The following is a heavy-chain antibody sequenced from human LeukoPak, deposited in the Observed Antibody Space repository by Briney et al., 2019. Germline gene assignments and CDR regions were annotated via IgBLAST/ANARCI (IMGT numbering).Heavy chain of an antibody. CDR1: GYTFTSYG. J-gene: IGHJ3*02. Sequence: ASVKVSCKASGYTFTSYGISWVRQAPGQGLEWMGWISAYNGNTNYAQKLQGRVTMTTDTSTSTAYMELRSLRSDDTAVYYCARFTSIAAGPDLFAFDIWGQGTMVTVSS. CDR2: ISAYNGNT. V-gene: IGHV1-18*01. D-gene: IGHD6-6*01. CDR3: ARFTSIAAGPDLFAFDI.